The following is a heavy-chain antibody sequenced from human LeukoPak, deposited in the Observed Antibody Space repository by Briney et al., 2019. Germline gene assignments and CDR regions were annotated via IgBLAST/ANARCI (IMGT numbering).Heavy chain of an antibody. V-gene: IGHV3-7*01. D-gene: IGHD6-13*01. Sequence: GGSLRLSCAASGFTFSSYWMSWVRQAPGKGLEWVANIKQDGSEKYYVDSVKGRFTISRDNAKNSLYLQMNSLRAEDTAVYYCARGASSWYSTSPNFDYWGQGALVTVSS. CDR2: IKQDGSEK. CDR3: ARGASSWYSTSPNFDY. CDR1: GFTFSSYW. J-gene: IGHJ4*02.